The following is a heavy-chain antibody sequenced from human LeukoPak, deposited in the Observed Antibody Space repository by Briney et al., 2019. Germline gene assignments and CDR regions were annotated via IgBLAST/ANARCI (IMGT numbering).Heavy chain of an antibody. CDR1: GFTVSNYY. Sequence: PGGSLRLSCAASGFTVSNYYMSWVRQAPGKGLEWVSVIWTDGGTYYADSVKGRFTISRDNSKNTLYLQMNSLRAEDTAVYYCAKGPYSGFSWGQGTLVTVSS. CDR3: AKGPYSGFS. V-gene: IGHV3-53*01. J-gene: IGHJ5*02. CDR2: IWTDGGT. D-gene: IGHD1-26*01.